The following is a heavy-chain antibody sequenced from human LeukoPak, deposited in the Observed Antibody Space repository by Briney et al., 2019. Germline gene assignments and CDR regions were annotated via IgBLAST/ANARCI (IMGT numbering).Heavy chain of an antibody. V-gene: IGHV3-13*04. D-gene: IGHD4-17*01. J-gene: IGHJ2*01. CDR1: GFTFSTFD. Sequence: GGSLRLSCAASGFTFSTFDMHWVRQATGKGLEWVSAICAGGDTYYPGSVKGRFTISRENARNSLYLQMNSLSAEDTAVYYCAREIHDSGDNGWFLDLWGRGTLVTVSS. CDR2: ICAGGDT. CDR3: AREIHDSGDNGWFLDL.